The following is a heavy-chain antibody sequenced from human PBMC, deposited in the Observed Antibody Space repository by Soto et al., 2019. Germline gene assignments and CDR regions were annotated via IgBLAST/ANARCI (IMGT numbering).Heavy chain of an antibody. CDR2: ISYVEGNE. CDR1: GFTFHSYT. D-gene: IGHD3-10*01. CDR3: ARGGLWFGQFQPSFYYYAMDV. Sequence: PGGSLRLSCAASGFTFHSYTMHWVRQAPGKGLEWLAVISYVEGNEYYADSVRDRFTISRDNSKNAMYLVMNSLRPEDTAIYYCARGGLWFGQFQPSFYYYAMDVWGHGATVTVSS. J-gene: IGHJ6*02. V-gene: IGHV3-30-3*01.